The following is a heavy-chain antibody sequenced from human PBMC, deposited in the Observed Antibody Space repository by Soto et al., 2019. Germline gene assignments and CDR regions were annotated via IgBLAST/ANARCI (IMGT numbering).Heavy chain of an antibody. D-gene: IGHD3-10*01. V-gene: IGHV4-59*01. CDR1: GGSISDYY. Sequence: SETLSLTCTVSGGSISDYYWSWIRQPPGKGLEWIGYILYTGYTNYNPSLKSRITISIDTSRNQFSLRLSSVTAADTAVYYCARERGEWFGDLLPHGLFVPWSQGTLVTVSS. J-gene: IGHJ5*02. CDR2: ILYTGYT. CDR3: ARERGEWFGDLLPHGLFVP.